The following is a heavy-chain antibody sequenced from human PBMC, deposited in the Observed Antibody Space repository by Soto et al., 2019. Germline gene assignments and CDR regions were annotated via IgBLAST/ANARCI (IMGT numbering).Heavy chain of an antibody. J-gene: IGHJ4*02. Sequence: GGSLRLSCAASGFTFSSSGMHWVRQGPGKGLEWVAAISYDGSNKYYADSVKGGFAISRDNSKNTLYLQMNSLSAEDTAVYYCAKGRLGYGDYEGVYWGQGTLVTVSS. CDR2: ISYDGSNK. CDR1: GFTFSSSG. CDR3: AKGRLGYGDYEGVY. D-gene: IGHD4-17*01. V-gene: IGHV3-30*18.